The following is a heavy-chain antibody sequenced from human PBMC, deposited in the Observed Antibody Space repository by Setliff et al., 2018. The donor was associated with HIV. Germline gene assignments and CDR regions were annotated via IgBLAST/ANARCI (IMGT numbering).Heavy chain of an antibody. CDR2: LHLSGDT. D-gene: IGHD3-10*01. CDR3: ARDNSYYYGSGSHYWYGMDV. CDR1: GGFIKNSNYY. V-gene: IGHV4-39*07. J-gene: IGHJ6*01. Sequence: SETLSLTCTVYGGFIKNSNYYWGWIRQPPGKGLEWIGRLHLSGDTNYNPSRKSRVTMSLDTSKNPFSLKWSSMTAADTAVYYCARDNSYYYGSGSHYWYGMDVWGQGTTVTVSS.